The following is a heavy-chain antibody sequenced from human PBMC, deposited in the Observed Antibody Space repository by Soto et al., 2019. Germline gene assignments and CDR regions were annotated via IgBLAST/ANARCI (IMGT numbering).Heavy chain of an antibody. CDR3: ARHGGIVVVPAATYGYYFDY. D-gene: IGHD2-2*01. Sequence: SETLSLTCTVSGGSISSSSCYWGWIRQPPGKGLEWIGSIYYSGSTYYNPSLKSRVTISVDTSKNQFSLKLSSVTAADTAVYYCARHGGIVVVPAATYGYYFDYWGQGTLVTVSS. CDR1: GGSISSSSCY. V-gene: IGHV4-39*01. CDR2: IYYSGST. J-gene: IGHJ4*02.